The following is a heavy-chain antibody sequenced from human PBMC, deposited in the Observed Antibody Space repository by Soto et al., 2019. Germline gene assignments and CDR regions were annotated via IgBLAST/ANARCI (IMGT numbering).Heavy chain of an antibody. CDR1: GGSISSGDNY. CDR2: IYYSGST. V-gene: IGHV4-30-4*01. Sequence: PSETLSLTCAVSGGSISSGDNYWSWIRQPPGKGLEWIGYIYYSGSTYYNPSLKSRVTISVDTSKNQFSLKVSSVTAADTAVYYCARFIRKPALDIWGQGTMVTVSS. J-gene: IGHJ3*02. CDR3: ARFIRKPALDI. D-gene: IGHD3-16*02.